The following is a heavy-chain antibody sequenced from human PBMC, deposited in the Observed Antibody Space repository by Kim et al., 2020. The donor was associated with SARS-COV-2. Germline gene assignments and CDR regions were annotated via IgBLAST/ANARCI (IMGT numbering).Heavy chain of an antibody. CDR2: IKSRTDGGTT. V-gene: IGHV3-15*01. Sequence: GGSLRLSCAASGFTFSNAWMSWVRQAPGKGLEWVCRIKSRTDGGTTEYAAPVKGRFTISRDDSKHTLYLQMNSLKTEDTAVYYCTTDLTVVVTGYYYYYGMDVWGQGTTVTVPS. J-gene: IGHJ6*02. CDR3: TTDLTVVVTGYYYYYGMDV. CDR1: GFTFSNAW. D-gene: IGHD2-21*02.